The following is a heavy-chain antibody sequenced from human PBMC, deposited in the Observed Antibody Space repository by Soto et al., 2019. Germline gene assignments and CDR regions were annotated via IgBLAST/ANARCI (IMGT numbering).Heavy chain of an antibody. D-gene: IGHD3-3*01. V-gene: IGHV4-59*01. Sequence: QVQLQESGPGLVKPSETLSLTCTVSGGSISSYYWSWIRQPPGKGLEWIGYIYYSGSTNYNPSLKSRVSISGDTSKNQFSLKLSSVTAADTAVYYRVVKYITIFGVVPGWGWGQGTLVTVSS. CDR1: GGSISSYY. J-gene: IGHJ4*02. CDR3: VVKYITIFGVVPGWG. CDR2: IYYSGST.